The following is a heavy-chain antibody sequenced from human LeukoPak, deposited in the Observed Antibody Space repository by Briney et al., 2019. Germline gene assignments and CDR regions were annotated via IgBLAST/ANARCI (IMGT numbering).Heavy chain of an antibody. V-gene: IGHV4-34*01. Sequence: PSETLSLTCVVNGGSFSGYYWSWIRQPPGKGLEWIGEIDQSGTTNYNPSLKSRVAISIDTSKKQFSLTLTSMTAADTAVYYCARVPHYYFGYGYFDTWGQGTRGTVSS. D-gene: IGHD3/OR15-3a*01. CDR2: IDQSGTT. CDR3: ARVPHYYFGYGYFDT. CDR1: GGSFSGYY. J-gene: IGHJ4*02.